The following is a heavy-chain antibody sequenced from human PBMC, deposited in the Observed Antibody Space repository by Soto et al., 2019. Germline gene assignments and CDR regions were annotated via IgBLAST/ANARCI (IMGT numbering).Heavy chain of an antibody. CDR3: ARDHYTFGGGGDPDAFDI. V-gene: IGHV3-21*01. Sequence: EVQLVESGGGLVKPGGSLRLSCAASGFTFSSYSMNWVRQAPGKGLEWVSSISSSSSYIYYADSVKGRFTISRDNAKNSLYLQMNSLRAEDTAVYYCARDHYTFGGGGDPDAFDIWGQGTMVTVSS. CDR2: ISSSSSYI. J-gene: IGHJ3*02. CDR1: GFTFSSYS. D-gene: IGHD2-21*02.